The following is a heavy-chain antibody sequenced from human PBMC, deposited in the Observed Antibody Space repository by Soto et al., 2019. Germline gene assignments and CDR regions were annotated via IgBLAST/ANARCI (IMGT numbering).Heavy chain of an antibody. CDR1: GFTFSSYA. V-gene: IGHV3-30-3*01. J-gene: IGHJ6*02. D-gene: IGHD3-10*01. Sequence: GGSLRLSCAASGFTFSSYAMHWVRQAPGKGLEWVAVISYDGSNKYYADSVKGRFTISRDNSKNTLYLQMNSLRAEDTAVYYCARDLEYYYGSGPTRYYYGMDVWGQGTTVTVSS. CDR3: ARDLEYYYGSGPTRYYYGMDV. CDR2: ISYDGSNK.